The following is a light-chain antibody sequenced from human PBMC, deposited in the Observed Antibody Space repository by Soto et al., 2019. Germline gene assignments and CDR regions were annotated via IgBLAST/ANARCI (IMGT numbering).Light chain of an antibody. CDR2: DVS. V-gene: IGLV2-11*01. J-gene: IGLJ1*01. CDR3: CSYAGSYGV. Sequence: LTQPRSVSASPGQSVTISCTGTSSDVGGYNYVSWYQQHTGKAPKLMIYDVSKRPSGVPDRFSGSKSGNTASLTISGLQAEDEADYYCCSYAGSYGVFGTGTKVTVL. CDR1: SSDVGGYNY.